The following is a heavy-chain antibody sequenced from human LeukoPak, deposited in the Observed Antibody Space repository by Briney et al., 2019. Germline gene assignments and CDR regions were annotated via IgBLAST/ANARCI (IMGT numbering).Heavy chain of an antibody. CDR3: ARDTTMVNFGGLDY. D-gene: IGHD5-18*01. J-gene: IGHJ4*02. Sequence: PSETLSLTCTVSGGSIRCYYWSWIRQPPGKGLEWIGYIHYSGSTNNHPSLESRVTISVDTSKNQFSLRLRSVTAADTAVYYCARDTTMVNFGGLDYWGQGTLVTVSS. CDR2: IHYSGST. CDR1: GGSIRCYY. V-gene: IGHV4-59*01.